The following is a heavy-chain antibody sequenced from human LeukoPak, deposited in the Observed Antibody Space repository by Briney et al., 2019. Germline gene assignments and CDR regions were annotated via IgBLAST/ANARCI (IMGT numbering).Heavy chain of an antibody. D-gene: IGHD2-15*01. V-gene: IGHV5-51*01. CDR1: GYSFTSYW. Sequence: PGESLKISCKGSGYSFTSYWIGWVRQMPGKGLEWMGIIYPGDSDTRYSPSFQGQVTISADKSISTAYLQWSSLKASETAMYYCARPLGYCSGGSCYSNYYFDYWGQGTLVTVSS. CDR3: ARPLGYCSGGSCYSNYYFDY. J-gene: IGHJ4*02. CDR2: IYPGDSDT.